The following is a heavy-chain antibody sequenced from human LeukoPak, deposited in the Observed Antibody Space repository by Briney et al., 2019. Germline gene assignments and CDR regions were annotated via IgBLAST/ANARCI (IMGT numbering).Heavy chain of an antibody. CDR2: ISSNGGST. CDR3: ARTPEFCSGGSCYSEGYFDY. D-gene: IGHD2-15*01. J-gene: IGHJ4*02. Sequence: GGSLRLSCAASGFTFSTYAMHWVRQAPGKGLEYVSAISSNGGSTYYANSVKGRFTISRDNSKKTLYLQMGSLRTEDMAVYYCARTPEFCSGGSCYSEGYFDYWGQGTLVTVSS. V-gene: IGHV3-64*01. CDR1: GFTFSTYA.